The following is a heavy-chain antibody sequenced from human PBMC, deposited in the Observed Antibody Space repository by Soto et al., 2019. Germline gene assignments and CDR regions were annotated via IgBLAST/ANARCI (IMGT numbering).Heavy chain of an antibody. CDR1: GYTFTSYG. CDR3: ASTLPDIYVWILHASHAFNI. CDR2: INAGNGNT. Sequence: ASVKVSCKASGYTFTSYGIHWVRQAPGQRLEWTGWINAGNGNTKYSEKFQGRVTITRDTSASTAYLELSSLRSDDTAVYYCASTLPDIYVWILHASHAFNIWGQGTMVTVSS. J-gene: IGHJ3*02. D-gene: IGHD3-16*01. V-gene: IGHV1-3*01.